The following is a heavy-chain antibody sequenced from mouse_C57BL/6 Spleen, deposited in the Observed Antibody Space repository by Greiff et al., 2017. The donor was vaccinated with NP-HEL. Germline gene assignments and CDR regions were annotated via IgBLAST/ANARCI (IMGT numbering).Heavy chain of an antibody. CDR3: TCNYPY. D-gene: IGHD2-1*01. CDR1: GFTFSNSW. CDR2: IRLKTDNYAT. V-gene: IGHV6-3*01. J-gene: IGHJ3*01. Sequence: EVQRVESGGGLVQPGGSMKLSCVASGFTFSNSWMNWVRQSPEKGLEWVAQIRLKTDNYATHYAESVKGRFTISRDDSKSSVYLQMNNLRAEDTGIYYCTCNYPYWGQGTLVTVSA.